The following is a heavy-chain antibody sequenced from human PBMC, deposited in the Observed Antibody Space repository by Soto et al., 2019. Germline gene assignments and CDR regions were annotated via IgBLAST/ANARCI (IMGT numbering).Heavy chain of an antibody. J-gene: IGHJ5*02. CDR3: ARDYGPGP. CDR2: IYGGGST. CDR1: GFTVSNNY. V-gene: IGHV3-66*01. Sequence: PGGSLRLSCVASGFTVSNNYMSWVRQAPGKGLEWLSVIYGGGSTYYADSVKGRFTVSRDRSKNTVYLQMNSLRVEDTAMYYCARDYGPGPWGQGTLVTVS. D-gene: IGHD3-10*01.